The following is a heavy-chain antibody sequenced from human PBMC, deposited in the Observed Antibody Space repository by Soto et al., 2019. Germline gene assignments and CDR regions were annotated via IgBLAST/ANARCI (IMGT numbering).Heavy chain of an antibody. CDR1: GFTFSSYG. CDR3: AKGGAYYYDSSGYYYDPYYFDY. Sequence: QVQLVESGGGVVQPGRSLRLSCAASGFTFSSYGMHWVRQAPGKGLEWVAVISYDGSNKYYADSVKGRFTISRDNSKNTLYLQMNSLRAEDTAVYYCAKGGAYYYDSSGYYYDPYYFDYWGQGTLVTVSS. CDR2: ISYDGSNK. D-gene: IGHD3-22*01. V-gene: IGHV3-30*18. J-gene: IGHJ4*02.